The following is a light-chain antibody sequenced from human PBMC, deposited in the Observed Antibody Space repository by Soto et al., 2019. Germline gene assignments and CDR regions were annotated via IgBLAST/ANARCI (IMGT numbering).Light chain of an antibody. CDR1: QSVSSN. J-gene: IGKJ2*01. Sequence: EIVMTQSPATLSVSPGERATLSCRASQSVSSNLAWYQQKPGQAPRLLIYGASTSATGIPARFSGSGSGTEFTLTISSLQSEDFAVYYCQQRSNWPMYTFGQGTKLEIK. CDR3: QQRSNWPMYT. V-gene: IGKV3-15*01. CDR2: GAS.